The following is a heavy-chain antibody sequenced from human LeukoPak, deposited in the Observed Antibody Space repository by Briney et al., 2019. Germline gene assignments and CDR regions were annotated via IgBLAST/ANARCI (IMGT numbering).Heavy chain of an antibody. CDR3: AKSLVWFGELLSQEGSYYFDY. CDR1: GFTFSSYA. V-gene: IGHV3-23*01. CDR2: ISGSGGST. Sequence: PGGSLRLSCAASGFTFSSYAMSWVRQAPGKGLEWVSAISGSGGSTYYADSVKGRFTISRDNSKNTLYLQMNSLRAEDTAVYYCAKSLVWFGELLSQEGSYYFDYWGQGTLVTVSS. J-gene: IGHJ4*02. D-gene: IGHD3-10*01.